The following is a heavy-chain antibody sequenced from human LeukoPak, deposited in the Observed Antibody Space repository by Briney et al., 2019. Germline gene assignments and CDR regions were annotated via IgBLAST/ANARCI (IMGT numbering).Heavy chain of an antibody. D-gene: IGHD5-12*01. Sequence: GGSLRLSCAASELTFITYSMNWVRQAPGKGLEWVSSISSSSSYIYYADSVKGRFTISRDNAKNSLFLQMNSLRAEDTAVYYCARDVQVATIYPLDYWGQGTLVTVSS. CDR2: ISSSSSYI. V-gene: IGHV3-21*01. CDR3: ARDVQVATIYPLDY. CDR1: ELTFITYS. J-gene: IGHJ4*02.